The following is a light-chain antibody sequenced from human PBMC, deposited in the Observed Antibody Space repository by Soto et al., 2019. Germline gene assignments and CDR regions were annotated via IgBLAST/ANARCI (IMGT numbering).Light chain of an antibody. CDR1: SSDVGGYKY. J-gene: IGLJ2*01. CDR3: SSYTSSSTLVV. CDR2: DVS. Sequence: QSALTQPASVSGSPGQSITISCTGTSSDVGGYKYVSWYQQHPGKAPKLMIYDVSNRPSGVSNCFSGSKSGNTASLTISGLQAEDEADYYCSSYTSSSTLVVFGGGTKVTVL. V-gene: IGLV2-14*01.